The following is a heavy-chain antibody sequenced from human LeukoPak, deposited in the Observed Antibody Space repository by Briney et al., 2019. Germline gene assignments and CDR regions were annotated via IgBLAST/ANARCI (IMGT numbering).Heavy chain of an antibody. J-gene: IGHJ6*03. CDR1: GGSISSSSYY. CDR3: ARERNQSRIYYYYYMDV. V-gene: IGHV4-39*02. CDR2: IYHSGSA. D-gene: IGHD1-14*01. Sequence: SETLSLTCTVSGGSISSSSYYWGWIRQPPGKGLEWIGSIYHSGSAYYNPSLKSRVTISVDTSKNQFSLKLSSVTAADTAVYYCARERNQSRIYYYYYMDVWGKGTTVTISS.